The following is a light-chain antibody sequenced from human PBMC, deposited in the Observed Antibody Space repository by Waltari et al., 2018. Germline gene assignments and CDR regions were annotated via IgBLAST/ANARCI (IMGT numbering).Light chain of an antibody. CDR3: QQRSTWPVT. V-gene: IGKV3-11*01. CDR1: ENIRDY. J-gene: IGKJ3*01. CDR2: DAS. Sequence: EIVLTQSPATLSLSPGERAILSCRASENIRDYLAWYQQKGGQAPRLLIYDASNSGTGTPARFSGSGSGTDFTLTISSLEPEDFAVYYCQQRSTWPVTFGPGTKLDIK.